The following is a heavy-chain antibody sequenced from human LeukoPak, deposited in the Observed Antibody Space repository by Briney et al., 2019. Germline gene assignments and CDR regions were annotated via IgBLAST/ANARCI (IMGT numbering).Heavy chain of an antibody. CDR3: AKGAAIGIYANFDY. D-gene: IGHD6-13*01. J-gene: IGHJ4*02. V-gene: IGHV3-30*18. Sequence: GGSLRLSCAASGFTFSSYGMHWFGQAPGKGLGWGAVISYDGSNKYYADSVKGRFTISRDNSKNTLYLQMNSLRAEDTAVYYCAKGAAIGIYANFDYWGQGTLVTVSS. CDR2: ISYDGSNK. CDR1: GFTFSSYG.